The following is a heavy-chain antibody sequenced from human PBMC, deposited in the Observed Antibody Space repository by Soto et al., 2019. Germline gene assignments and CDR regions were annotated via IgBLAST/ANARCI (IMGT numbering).Heavy chain of an antibody. CDR2: IYPGDSDT. D-gene: IGHD6-13*01. CDR1: GYSFTIYC. Sequence: PGESLKISCKGSGYSFTIYCIGWVLQMPWKGLEWMGIIYPGDSDTRYSPSFQGQVTISADKSISTAYLQWSSLKASDTAMYYCARLDHLGYSSSWYVPYNWFDPWGQGTLVPVSS. J-gene: IGHJ5*02. V-gene: IGHV5-51*01. CDR3: ARLDHLGYSSSWYVPYNWFDP.